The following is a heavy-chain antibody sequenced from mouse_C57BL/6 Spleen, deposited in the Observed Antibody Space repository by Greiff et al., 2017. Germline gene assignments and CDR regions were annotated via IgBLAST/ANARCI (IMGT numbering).Heavy chain of an antibody. Sequence: QVQLQQPGAELVRPGSSVKLSCKASGYTFTSYWMHWVKQRPVQGLEWIGNIDPADGGTHYNQKFKDKATMTVDKSSSTAYMQLSSLTSEDSAVYYCARSGELTGEGGVADWGQGTMVTV. CDR1: GYTFTSYW. J-gene: IGHJ3*01. CDR3: ARSGELTGEGGVAD. V-gene: IGHV1-52*01. CDR2: IDPADGGT. D-gene: IGHD1-3*01.